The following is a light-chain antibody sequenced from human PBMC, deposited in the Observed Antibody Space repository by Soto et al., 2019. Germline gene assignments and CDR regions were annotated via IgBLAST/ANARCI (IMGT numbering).Light chain of an antibody. V-gene: IGKV3-11*01. CDR2: DAS. J-gene: IGKJ1*01. CDR1: QSVSTY. CDR3: QQRTNWPPWT. Sequence: EIVLTQSPGTLSFSPGERATLSCRSSQSVSTYLAWYQQKPGQAPRLLIYDASNRATGIPARFSGSGSGTDFTLTISSLEPEDFAVYYCQQRTNWPPWTFGQGTKVDI.